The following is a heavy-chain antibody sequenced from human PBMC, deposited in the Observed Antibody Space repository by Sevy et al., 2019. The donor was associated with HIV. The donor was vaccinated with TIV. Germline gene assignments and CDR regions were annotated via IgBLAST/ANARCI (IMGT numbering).Heavy chain of an antibody. CDR1: GYNFISNG. J-gene: IGHJ4*02. Sequence: ASVKVSCKASGYNFISNGITWVRQAPGQGLEWMGWIGLYNGNSKSAQKFQGRLTMTTDTSMSTAYMELMSLRSDDTAVYYCARVPTYQYGSGIYFASWGQGTLVTVSS. D-gene: IGHD3-10*01. CDR2: IGLYNGNS. CDR3: ARVPTYQYGSGIYFAS. V-gene: IGHV1-18*01.